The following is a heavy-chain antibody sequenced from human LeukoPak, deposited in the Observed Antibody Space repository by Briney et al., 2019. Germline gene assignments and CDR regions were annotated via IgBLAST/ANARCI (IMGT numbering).Heavy chain of an antibody. D-gene: IGHD5-12*01. CDR3: ARGVVEVDIVATRPYYFDY. Sequence: SETLSLTCTVSGGSISSYYWSWIRQPPGKGLEWIGYIYYSGSTNYNPSLKSRVTISVDTSKNQFSLKLSSVTAADTAVYYCARGVVEVDIVATRPYYFDYWGQGTLVTVSS. V-gene: IGHV4-59*01. CDR2: IYYSGST. J-gene: IGHJ4*02. CDR1: GGSISSYY.